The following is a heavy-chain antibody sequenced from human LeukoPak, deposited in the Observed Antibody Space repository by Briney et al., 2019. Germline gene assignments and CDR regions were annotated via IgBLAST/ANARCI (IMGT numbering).Heavy chain of an antibody. V-gene: IGHV3-23*01. CDR2: ISGSGGST. J-gene: IGHJ4*02. D-gene: IGHD3-10*01. Sequence: GSLRLSCAASGFTFSSYAMSWVRQAPGKGLEWVSAISGSGGSTYYADSVKGRFTISRDNSKNTLYLQMNSLRAEDTAVYYCAKLSLPIWFGEVDYWGQGTLVTVSS. CDR1: GFTFSSYA. CDR3: AKLSLPIWFGEVDY.